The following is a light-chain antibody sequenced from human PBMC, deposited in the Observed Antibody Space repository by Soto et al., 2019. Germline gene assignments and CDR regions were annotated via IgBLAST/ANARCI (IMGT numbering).Light chain of an antibody. CDR3: MQALQTPGLT. CDR2: LGS. Sequence: DIVMTQSPLSLPVTPGEPASISCRSSQSLLHSNGYNYLDWYLQKPGQSPQLMNYLGSNRASGVPDRFSGSGSGTDFTLKISRVGAEDVGVYYCMQALQTPGLTFGGGTKVEIK. CDR1: QSLLHSNGYNY. J-gene: IGKJ4*01. V-gene: IGKV2-28*01.